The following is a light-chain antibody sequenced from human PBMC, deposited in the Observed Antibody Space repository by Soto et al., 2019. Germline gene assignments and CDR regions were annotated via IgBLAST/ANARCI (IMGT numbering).Light chain of an antibody. Sequence: EIVMTQSPATLSVSPGARATLSCRASQSVSGSLAWYQQKPGQAPRLLIYGASTRATGIPARFSGSGSGTEFTLTISSLQSEDFAVYYCQQYNDWPPWTFGQGTKVESK. J-gene: IGKJ1*01. CDR2: GAS. CDR1: QSVSGS. CDR3: QQYNDWPPWT. V-gene: IGKV3-15*01.